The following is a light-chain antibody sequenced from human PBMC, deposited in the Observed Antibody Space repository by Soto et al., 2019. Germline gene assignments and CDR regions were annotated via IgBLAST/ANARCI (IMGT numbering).Light chain of an antibody. V-gene: IGLV6-57*02. CDR2: EDN. J-gene: IGLJ3*02. CDR1: SGSIASNY. Sequence: KFMLTQPHSVSESPGKTVAISCTGSSGSIASNYVQWYQQRPGSAPTTVIYEDNQRPSGVPDRFSGSIDISSNSASLTISGLKTEDEADYYCQSYDSTNWVFGGGTKLTVL. CDR3: QSYDSTNWV.